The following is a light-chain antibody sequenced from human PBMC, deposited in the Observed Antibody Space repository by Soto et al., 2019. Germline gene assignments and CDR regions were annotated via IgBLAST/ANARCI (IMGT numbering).Light chain of an antibody. CDR3: QQYGSSAPIT. J-gene: IGKJ5*01. Sequence: EIVLTQSPGPLSLSPGERATLSCRTSPSVTKNNLSWYRQKPGQAPSLLIYGASSSATGIPDRFSGSGSETDFTLTISRLEPEDFALYYCQQYGSSAPITFGQGTRLEIK. CDR1: PSVTKNN. CDR2: GAS. V-gene: IGKV3-20*01.